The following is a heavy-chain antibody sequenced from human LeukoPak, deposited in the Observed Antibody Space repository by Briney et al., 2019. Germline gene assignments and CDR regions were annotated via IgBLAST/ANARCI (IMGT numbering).Heavy chain of an antibody. CDR3: AREMTTVTTPWIY. CDR2: INPNSGGT. D-gene: IGHD4-17*01. J-gene: IGHJ4*02. Sequence: GASVKVSCKASGYTFTGYYMHWVRQAPGQGLEWMGWINPNSGGTNYAQKFQGRVTMTRDTSISTAYMELSRLRSDDTAVYYCAREMTTVTTPWIYWGQGTLVTVSS. V-gene: IGHV1-2*02. CDR1: GYTFTGYY.